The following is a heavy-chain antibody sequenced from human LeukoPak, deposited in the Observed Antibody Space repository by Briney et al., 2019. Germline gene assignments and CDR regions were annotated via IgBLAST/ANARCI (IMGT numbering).Heavy chain of an antibody. D-gene: IGHD5-12*01. CDR1: GDSISSGDYY. Sequence: PSETLSLTCTVSGDSISSGDYYWSWIRQPAGKGLEWIGRISSSGSTNYNPSLKSRVTISVDTSKNQFSLKLSSVTAADTAVYYCARTFIVATITYFDYWGQGTLVTVSS. J-gene: IGHJ4*02. CDR3: ARTFIVATITYFDY. V-gene: IGHV4-61*02. CDR2: ISSSGST.